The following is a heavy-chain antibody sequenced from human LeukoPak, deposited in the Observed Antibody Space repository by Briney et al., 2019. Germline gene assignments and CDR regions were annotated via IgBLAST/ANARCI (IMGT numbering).Heavy chain of an antibody. D-gene: IGHD2-2*01. J-gene: IGHJ4*02. CDR3: ARVEGDCSSISCYLFDY. Sequence: GGSLRLSCAASGFTFSDYYMSWIRQAPGKGLEWVSYISSSSSYTNYADSVKGRFTISRDNAKNSLYLQMNSLRAEDTAVYYCARVEGDCSSISCYLFDYWGQGTLVTVSS. CDR2: ISSSSSYT. V-gene: IGHV3-11*06. CDR1: GFTFSDYY.